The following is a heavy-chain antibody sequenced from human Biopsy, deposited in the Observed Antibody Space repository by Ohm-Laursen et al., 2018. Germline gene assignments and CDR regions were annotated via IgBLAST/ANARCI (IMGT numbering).Heavy chain of an antibody. D-gene: IGHD1-26*01. CDR3: ARLNSGTYDASDL. CDR1: GFAFNLYE. CDR2: IYGGGNPV. J-gene: IGHJ3*01. V-gene: IGHV3-48*03. Sequence: SLRLSCSASGFAFNLYEMNWVRQAFGKGMEWISYIYGGGNPVSYADSVKGRFTISRDNAHNSLYLHMNSLRAEDTAVYYCARLNSGTYDASDLWGQGTMVIVSS.